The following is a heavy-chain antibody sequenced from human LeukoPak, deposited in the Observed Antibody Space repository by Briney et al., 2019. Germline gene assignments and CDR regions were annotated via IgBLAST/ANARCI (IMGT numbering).Heavy chain of an antibody. Sequence: GGSLRLSCAASGFTFSNYWMHWVRHAPGKGLVWVSRINTDGSSTNYADSVKGRFTISRDNAKNTVYLQMNSLRAEDTAVYYCGRDAEYDFWSGYDWGQGTLVTVSS. D-gene: IGHD3-3*01. J-gene: IGHJ4*02. CDR1: GFTFSNYW. CDR3: GRDAEYDFWSGYD. CDR2: INTDGSST. V-gene: IGHV3-74*01.